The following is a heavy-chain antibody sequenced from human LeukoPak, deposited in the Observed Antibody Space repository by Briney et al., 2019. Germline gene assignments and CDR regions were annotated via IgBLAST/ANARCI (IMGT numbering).Heavy chain of an antibody. Sequence: GGSLRLSCAASGFTFSSYGMHWVRQAPGKGLEWVSSISSSSSYIYYADSVKGRFTISRDNAKNSLYLQMNSLRAEDTAVYYCARDAVVRGVIPYYFDYWGQGTLVTVSS. J-gene: IGHJ4*02. CDR2: ISSSSSYI. CDR3: ARDAVVRGVIPYYFDY. V-gene: IGHV3-21*01. CDR1: GFTFSSYG. D-gene: IGHD3-10*01.